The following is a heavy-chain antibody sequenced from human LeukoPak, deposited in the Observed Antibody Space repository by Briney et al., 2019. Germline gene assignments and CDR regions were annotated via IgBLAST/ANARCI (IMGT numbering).Heavy chain of an antibody. Sequence: PSETLSLTCAVYGGSFSGYYWSWIRQPPGKGLEWIGEINHSGSTNYNPSLKSRVTISVDTSKNQFSLKLSSVTAADTAVYYCAKGGKYDILTGYRRSRLLGDFWGQGTLVTVSS. V-gene: IGHV4-34*01. CDR3: AKGGKYDILTGYRRSRLLGDF. J-gene: IGHJ4*02. D-gene: IGHD3-9*01. CDR2: INHSGST. CDR1: GGSFSGYY.